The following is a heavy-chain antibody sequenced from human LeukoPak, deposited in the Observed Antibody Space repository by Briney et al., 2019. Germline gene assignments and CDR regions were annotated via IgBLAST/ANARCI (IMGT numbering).Heavy chain of an antibody. CDR1: GRSISSSSYY. V-gene: IGHV4-39*01. CDR3: ARRFLEWGIDY. J-gene: IGHJ4*02. D-gene: IGHD3-3*01. Sequence: SETLSLTCTVSGRSISSSSYYWGWLRQPPGKGLEWIGSIYYSGSTYYNPSLKSRVTISVDTSKNQFSLKLSSVTAADTAVYYCARRFLEWGIDYWGQGTLVTVSS. CDR2: IYYSGST.